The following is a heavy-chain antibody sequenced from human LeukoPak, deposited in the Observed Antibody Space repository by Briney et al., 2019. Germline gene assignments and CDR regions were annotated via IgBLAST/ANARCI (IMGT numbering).Heavy chain of an antibody. V-gene: IGHV4-31*03. CDR3: ARADGVVRGNYFDY. Sequence: SQTLSLTCTVSRASISSGGYYWSWVRQYPGNGLDWIGYIYYGGSTYYNPSLKTRITISVNTSKNQFSLELSSVTAADTAVYQCARADGVVRGNYFDYWGQGIMVTVSS. D-gene: IGHD2-8*01. CDR1: RASISSGGYY. CDR2: IYYGGST. J-gene: IGHJ4*02.